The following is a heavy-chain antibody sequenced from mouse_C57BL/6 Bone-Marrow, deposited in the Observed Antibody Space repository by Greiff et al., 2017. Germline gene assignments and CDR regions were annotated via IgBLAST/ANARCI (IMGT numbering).Heavy chain of an antibody. CDR2: ISSGGSYT. CDR1: GLTFSSYG. D-gene: IGHD1-1*01. J-gene: IGHJ4*01. V-gene: IGHV5-6*01. CDR3: ARRGTVGYAMDY. Sequence: EVQLVESGGDLVKPGGSRKLSGAASGLTFSSYGMSWVRQTPDKRLEWVATISSGGSYTYFPDSVKGRFTISRDNAKNTLYLQMSSLKSEDTAMYYCARRGTVGYAMDYWGQGTSVTVSS.